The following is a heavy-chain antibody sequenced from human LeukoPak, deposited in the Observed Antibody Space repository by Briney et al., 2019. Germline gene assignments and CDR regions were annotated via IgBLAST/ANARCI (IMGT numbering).Heavy chain of an antibody. J-gene: IGHJ4*02. CDR3: ARREQEFFDY. CDR2: IYYSGST. V-gene: IGHV4-39*01. Sequence: PSETLSLTCTVSGGSISSSSYYWGWIRQPPGKGLEWIGSIYYSGSTYYNPSLKSRVTMSVDTSKNQFSLKLSSVTAADTAVYYCARREQEFFDYWGQGTLVTVSS. D-gene: IGHD1/OR15-1a*01. CDR1: GGSISSSSYY.